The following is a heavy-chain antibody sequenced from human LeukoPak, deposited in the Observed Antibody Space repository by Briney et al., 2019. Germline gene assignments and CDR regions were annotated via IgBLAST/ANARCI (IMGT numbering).Heavy chain of an antibody. CDR2: TYYSGST. CDR3: ARHRPDASIAFDY. CDR1: GGSISSYY. D-gene: IGHD2-21*01. J-gene: IGHJ4*02. Sequence: PSETLSLTCTVSGGSISSYYWSWIRQPPGKGLEWIGNTYYSGSTIYNPSLKNRVTISVDTSKNQFSLKLSSVTAADTAVYYCARHRPDASIAFDYWGQGTLVTVSS. V-gene: IGHV4-59*08.